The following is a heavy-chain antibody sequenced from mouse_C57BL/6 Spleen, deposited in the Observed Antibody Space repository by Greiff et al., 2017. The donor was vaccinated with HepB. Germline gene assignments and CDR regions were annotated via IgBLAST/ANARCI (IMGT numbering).Heavy chain of an antibody. CDR1: GYTFTSYW. D-gene: IGHD2-4*01. J-gene: IGHJ2*01. Sequence: QVQLKQPGAELVKPGASVKMSCKASGYTFTSYWITWVKQRPGQGLEWIGDIYPGSGSTNYNEKFKSKATLTVDTSSSTAYMQLSSLTSEDSAVYYCARRKSYDYDEDYWGQGTTLTVSS. CDR3: ARRKSYDYDEDY. CDR2: IYPGSGST. V-gene: IGHV1-55*01.